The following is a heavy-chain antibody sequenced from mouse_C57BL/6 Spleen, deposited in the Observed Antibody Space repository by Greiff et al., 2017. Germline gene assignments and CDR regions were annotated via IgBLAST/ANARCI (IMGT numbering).Heavy chain of an antibody. Sequence: VQLQQSGPELVKPGASVKISCKASGYTFTDYYMHWVKQSHGKSLEWIGDINPNNGGTSYNQKFKGKATLTVDKSSSTAYVELRSLTSEGSAVYYSATVHTDYWGQGTSVTVSS. CDR1: GYTFTDYY. V-gene: IGHV1-26*01. CDR2: INPNNGGT. CDR3: ATVHTDY. J-gene: IGHJ4*01.